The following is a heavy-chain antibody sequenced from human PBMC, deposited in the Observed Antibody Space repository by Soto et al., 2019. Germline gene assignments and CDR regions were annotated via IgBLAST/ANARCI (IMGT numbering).Heavy chain of an antibody. D-gene: IGHD6-6*01. J-gene: IGHJ5*02. Sequence: LRLSCAASGFTFSSYGMNWVRQAPGKGLEWVSSISSGGYNIYYADSVKGRFTISRDNAKNSLYLQMNSLRAEDTAVYYCARFGSSNWFDPWGQGTVVTVSS. CDR1: GFTFSSYG. CDR3: ARFGSSNWFDP. CDR2: ISSGGYNI. V-gene: IGHV3-21*01.